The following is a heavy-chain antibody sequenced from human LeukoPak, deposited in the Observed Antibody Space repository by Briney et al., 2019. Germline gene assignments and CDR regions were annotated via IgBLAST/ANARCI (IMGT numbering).Heavy chain of an antibody. V-gene: IGHV3-48*02. CDR2: ISSSSSTI. J-gene: IGHJ6*02. D-gene: IGHD3-10*01. CDR1: GFTFSSYG. CDR3: ARDRVSGFYYYGMDV. Sequence: GVLRLSCAASGFTFSSYGMNWVRQAPGKGLEWVSYISSSSSTIYYADSVKGRFTISRDNAKNSLYLQMNSLRDEDTAVYYCARDRVSGFYYYGMDVWGQGTTVTVSS.